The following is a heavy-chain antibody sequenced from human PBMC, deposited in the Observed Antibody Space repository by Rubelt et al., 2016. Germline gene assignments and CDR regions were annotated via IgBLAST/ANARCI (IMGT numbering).Heavy chain of an antibody. CDR1: GYTFTTYG. CDR3: AREAYSGRYPLIDY. CDR2: ISAYNDNT. D-gene: IGHD1-26*01. J-gene: IGHJ4*02. Sequence: QVQLVQSGAEVKKPGASVKVSCKASGYTFTTYGINWVRQAPGQGLEWMGWISAYNDNTNHAQKLQGSGTSTTDTSTSTGYMELRSLRSDDTAVYYCAREAYSGRYPLIDYWGQGTLVTVSS. V-gene: IGHV1-18*01.